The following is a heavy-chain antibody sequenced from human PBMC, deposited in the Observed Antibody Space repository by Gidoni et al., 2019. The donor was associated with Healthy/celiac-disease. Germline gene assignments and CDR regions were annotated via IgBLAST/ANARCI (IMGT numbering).Heavy chain of an antibody. CDR1: GFHFSSYA. Sequence: QVQLVGSGGGVVQHGRSLRLSCPAAGFHFSSYARHWSRQAPGKGLEWVAVISYDGSNKYYADSVKGRFTISRDNSKNTLYLQMNSLRAEDTAVYYCARDQYLQPAIESYYGMDVWGQGTTVTVSS. CDR3: ARDQYLQPAIESYYGMDV. CDR2: ISYDGSNK. D-gene: IGHD2-2*02. V-gene: IGHV3-30-3*01. J-gene: IGHJ6*02.